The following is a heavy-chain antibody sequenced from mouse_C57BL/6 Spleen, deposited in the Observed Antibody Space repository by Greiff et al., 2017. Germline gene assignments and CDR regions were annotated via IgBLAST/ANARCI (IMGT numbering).Heavy chain of an antibody. CDR2: IDPNSGGT. CDR3: ARSYHDDYPWYLDV. V-gene: IGHV1-72*01. Sequence: VQLQQPGAELVKPGASVKLSCKASGYTFTSYWMHWVKQRPGRGLEWIGRIDPNSGGTTYNEKFKSKATLTVDKPSSSGYMQLSSLTSEDSAFYDCARSYHDDYPWYLDVWGTGTTVTVSS. CDR1: GYTFTSYW. J-gene: IGHJ1*03. D-gene: IGHD2-3*01.